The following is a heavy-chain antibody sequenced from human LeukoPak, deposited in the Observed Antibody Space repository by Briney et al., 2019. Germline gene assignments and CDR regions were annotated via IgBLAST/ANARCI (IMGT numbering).Heavy chain of an antibody. J-gene: IGHJ4*02. Sequence: GGSLRLSCAASGFTFSSYAMSWVRQAPGKGLEWVSAISGSGGSTYYADSVKGRFTIPRDNSKNTLYLQMNSLRAEDTAVYYCAKHLKPDSSGWYWNFDYWGQGTLVTVSS. D-gene: IGHD6-13*01. V-gene: IGHV3-23*01. CDR3: AKHLKPDSSGWYWNFDY. CDR2: ISGSGGST. CDR1: GFTFSSYA.